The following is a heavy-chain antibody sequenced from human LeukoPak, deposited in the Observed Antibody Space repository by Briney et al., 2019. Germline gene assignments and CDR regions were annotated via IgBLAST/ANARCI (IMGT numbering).Heavy chain of an antibody. D-gene: IGHD4-11*01. CDR1: GFAFSSYW. CDR3: AMTTVTSRPPDY. J-gene: IGHJ4*02. CDR2: INSDGSST. Sequence: GGSLRLSCAASGFAFSSYWMHWVRQAPGKGLVWVSRINSDGSSTRYADSEKGRFTISRDNAKNTLYLQMNSLRAEDTAVYYCAMTTVTSRPPDYWGQGTLVTVSS. V-gene: IGHV3-74*01.